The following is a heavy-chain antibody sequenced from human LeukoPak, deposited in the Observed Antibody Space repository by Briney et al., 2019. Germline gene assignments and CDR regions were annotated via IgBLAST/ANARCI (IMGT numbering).Heavy chain of an antibody. CDR2: ISGSGGSI. CDR1: GFTFSSYW. D-gene: IGHD6-13*01. CDR3: AKDLAAGHCLDY. V-gene: IGHV3-23*01. J-gene: IGHJ4*02. Sequence: HAGGSLRLSCAASGFTFSSYWMSWVRQAPGKGLEWVSAISGSGGSIYYADSVKGRFTISRDNSKNTLYLQMNSLRAEDTAVYYCAKDLAAGHCLDYWGQGTLVTVSS.